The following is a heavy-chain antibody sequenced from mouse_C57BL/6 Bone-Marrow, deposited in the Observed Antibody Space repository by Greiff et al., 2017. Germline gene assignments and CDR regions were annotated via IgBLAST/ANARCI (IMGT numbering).Heavy chain of an antibody. CDR3: ARESFYDGYYVPFAY. J-gene: IGHJ3*01. CDR2: IYPRSGNT. D-gene: IGHD2-3*01. V-gene: IGHV1-81*01. Sequence: QVQLQQSGAELARPGASVKLSCKASGYTFTSYGISWVKQRTGQGLEWIGEIYPRSGNTYYNEKFKGKATLTADKSSNTAYMELRRLTSEDSAVYFCARESFYDGYYVPFAYWGQGTLVTVSA. CDR1: GYTFTSYG.